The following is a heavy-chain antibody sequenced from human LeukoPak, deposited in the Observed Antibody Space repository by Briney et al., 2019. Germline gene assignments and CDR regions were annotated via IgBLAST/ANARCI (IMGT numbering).Heavy chain of an antibody. CDR2: ISGSGGGT. CDR1: GFIFSNYA. Sequence: GGSLRLSCAASGFIFSNYAMSWVRQAPGKGLEWVSAISGSGGGTYYADSVKGRFTISRDNSKNTLYLQMNSLRAEDTAVYYCAKDLDRIQLSMKTFHSWGQGTLVTVSS. J-gene: IGHJ5*01. V-gene: IGHV3-23*01. D-gene: IGHD5-18*01. CDR3: AKDLDRIQLSMKTFHS.